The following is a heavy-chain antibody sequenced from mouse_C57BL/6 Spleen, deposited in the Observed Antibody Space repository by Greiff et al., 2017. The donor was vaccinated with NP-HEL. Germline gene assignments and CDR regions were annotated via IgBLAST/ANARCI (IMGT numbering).Heavy chain of an antibody. D-gene: IGHD2-5*01. J-gene: IGHJ3*01. Sequence: QVQLKQPGAELVRPGSSVKLSCKASGYTFTSYWMDWVKQRPGQGLEWIGNIYPSDSETHYNQKFKDKATLTVDKSSSTAYMQLSSLTSEDSAVYYCARGDSNWTYWGQGTLVTVSA. CDR3: ARGDSNWTY. CDR1: GYTFTSYW. CDR2: IYPSDSET. V-gene: IGHV1-61*01.